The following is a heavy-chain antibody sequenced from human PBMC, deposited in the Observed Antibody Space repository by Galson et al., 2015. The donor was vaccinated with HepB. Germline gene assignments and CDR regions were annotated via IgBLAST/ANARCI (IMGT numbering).Heavy chain of an antibody. V-gene: IGHV4-59*08. D-gene: IGHD4-17*01. CDR3: ARHLSPYGDPRVDAFDI. J-gene: IGHJ3*02. CDR1: GGSISSYY. CDR2: IYYSGST. Sequence: TLSLTCTVSGGSISSYYWSWIRQPPGKGLEWIGYIYYSGSTNYNPSLKSRVTISVDSSKNQFSLKLSSVTAADTAVYYCARHLSPYGDPRVDAFDIWGQGTMVTVSS.